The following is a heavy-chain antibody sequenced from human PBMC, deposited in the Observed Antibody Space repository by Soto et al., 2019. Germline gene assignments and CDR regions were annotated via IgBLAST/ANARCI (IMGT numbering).Heavy chain of an antibody. J-gene: IGHJ5*02. D-gene: IGHD3-9*01. CDR2: INPSGGST. CDR1: GYTFTSYY. Sequence: ASVKVSCKASGYTFTSYYMHWVRQAPGQGLEWMGIINPSGGSTSYAQKFQGRVTMTRDKSTSKVYMELSSLRSEDTAVYYCARAVLRYFDWSLEIGFDPWGQGNMVTVYS. V-gene: IGHV1-46*01. CDR3: ARAVLRYFDWSLEIGFDP.